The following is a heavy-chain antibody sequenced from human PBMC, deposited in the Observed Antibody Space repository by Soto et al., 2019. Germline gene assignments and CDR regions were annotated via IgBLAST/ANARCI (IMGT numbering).Heavy chain of an antibody. CDR3: ARQSYYDSSGPSIYFDY. CDR2: IYHSGST. V-gene: IGHV4-30-2*02. CDR1: GGSISGGGYS. D-gene: IGHD3-22*01. J-gene: IGHJ4*02. Sequence: SETLSLTCAVSGGSISGGGYSWSWIRQPPGKGLEWIGYIYHSGSTYYNPSLKSRVTISVDRSKNQFSLKLSSVTAADTAVYYCARQSYYDSSGPSIYFDYWGQGTLVTVSS.